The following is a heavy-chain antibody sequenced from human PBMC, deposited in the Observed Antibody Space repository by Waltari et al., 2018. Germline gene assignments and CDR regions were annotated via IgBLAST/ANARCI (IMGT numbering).Heavy chain of an antibody. CDR1: GFTFSSYW. Sequence: EVQLVESGGGLVQPGGSLRLSCAASGFTFSSYWMHWVRHASGRGLVWVSRINSDGSSTSYADSVKGRFTISRDNAKNTLYLQMNSLRAEDTAVYYCARVLVGATSRTSDAFDIWGQGTMVTVSS. CDR3: ARVLVGATSRTSDAFDI. J-gene: IGHJ3*02. CDR2: INSDGSST. D-gene: IGHD1-26*01. V-gene: IGHV3-74*01.